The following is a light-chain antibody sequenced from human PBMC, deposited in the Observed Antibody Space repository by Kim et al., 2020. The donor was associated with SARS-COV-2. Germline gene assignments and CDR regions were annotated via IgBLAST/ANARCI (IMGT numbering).Light chain of an antibody. CDR1: RSFSSR. CDR3: QQYNSWPLT. CDR2: DTS. Sequence: VSPGERVTRSCRASRSFSSRLAWFQQRPGHAPRLVIYDTSTRAAGIPARFSGSGSGTEFTLTISSLESEDSAVYFCQQYNSWPLTFGGGTKVDIK. V-gene: IGKV3-15*01. J-gene: IGKJ4*01.